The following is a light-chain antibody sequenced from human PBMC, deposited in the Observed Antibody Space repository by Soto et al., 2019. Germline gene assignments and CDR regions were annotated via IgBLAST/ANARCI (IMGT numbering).Light chain of an antibody. CDR1: SNDVGTYNL. V-gene: IGLV2-23*01. J-gene: IGLJ2*01. CDR2: EAS. Sequence: QSALTQPASVSGSPGQSITISCTGISNDVGTYNLVSWYQHHPGKAPKLIIYEASKRPSGVPNRFSGSKSGNTASLTISGFHAEDEADYYCCSYGRSVVFGGGTKLTVL. CDR3: CSYGRSVV.